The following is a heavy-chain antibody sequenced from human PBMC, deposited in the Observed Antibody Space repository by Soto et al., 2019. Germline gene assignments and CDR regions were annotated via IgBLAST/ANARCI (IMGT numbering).Heavy chain of an antibody. CDR3: AAGDSSGWEYYYYGMDV. CDR2: IVVGSGNT. D-gene: IGHD6-19*01. Sequence: SVKVSCKASGFTFTSSAVHWVRQARGQRLEWIGWIVVGSGNTNYAQKFQERVTITRDMSTSTAYMELSSLRSEDTAVYYCAAGDSSGWEYYYYGMDVWGQGTTVTVS. CDR1: GFTFTSSA. V-gene: IGHV1-58*01. J-gene: IGHJ6*02.